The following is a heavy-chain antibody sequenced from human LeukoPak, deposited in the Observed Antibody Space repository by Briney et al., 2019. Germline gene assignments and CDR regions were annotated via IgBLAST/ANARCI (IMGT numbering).Heavy chain of an antibody. V-gene: IGHV4-34*01. CDR3: ARGTRGGWYYDSSGYYYRGNWLDP. D-gene: IGHD3-22*01. CDR1: GGSFSGYY. Sequence: PSETLSLTCAVYGGSFSGYYWSWIRQPPGKGLEWIGEINHSGSTNYNPSLKSRVTISVDTSKNQFSLKLSSVTAADTAVYYCARGTRGGWYYDSSGYYYRGNWLDPWGQGTLVTVSS. CDR2: INHSGST. J-gene: IGHJ5*02.